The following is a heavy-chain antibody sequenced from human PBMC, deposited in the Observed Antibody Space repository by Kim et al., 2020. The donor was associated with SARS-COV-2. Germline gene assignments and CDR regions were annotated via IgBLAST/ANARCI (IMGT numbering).Heavy chain of an antibody. D-gene: IGHD3-10*01. CDR3: ARGGVPDHYFYGMDV. V-gene: IGHV3-74*01. CDR1: GFTFRNHF. J-gene: IGHJ6*02. CDR2: IHDDGISA. Sequence: GGSLRLSCEASGFTFRNHFMHWVRQAPGKGLEWVSRIHDDGISANYADSVKGRFTTSRDNAKNTLYLQMDSLGADDTALYFCARGGVPDHYFYGMDVWGLGTMVTV.